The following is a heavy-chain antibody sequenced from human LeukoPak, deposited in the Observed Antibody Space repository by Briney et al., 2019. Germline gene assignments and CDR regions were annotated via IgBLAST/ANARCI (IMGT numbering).Heavy chain of an antibody. Sequence: GGSLRLSCAASGFTFSNAWMSWVRQAPGKGLEWVGRIKSKTDGGTTDYAAPVKGRFTISRDDSKNTLYLQVNSLKTEDTAVYYCTTDEAITMVRGVIIQNLGYYFDYWGQGTLVTVSS. D-gene: IGHD3-10*01. CDR3: TTDEAITMVRGVIIQNLGYYFDY. CDR2: IKSKTDGGTT. V-gene: IGHV3-15*01. CDR1: GFTFSNAW. J-gene: IGHJ4*02.